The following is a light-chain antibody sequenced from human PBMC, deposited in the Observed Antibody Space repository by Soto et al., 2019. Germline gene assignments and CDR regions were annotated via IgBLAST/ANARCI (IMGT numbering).Light chain of an antibody. Sequence: DIQMTQSPSSLSASIGDSVTITCRASQTIIGYLNWYQQEPGKAPRLLINAASNLQSGVPSRFRGSGSETDFTLTITSLQPEDFATYYCQQSYTTPRTFGQGTKVEIQ. J-gene: IGKJ1*01. CDR3: QQSYTTPRT. CDR2: AAS. V-gene: IGKV1-39*01. CDR1: QTIIGY.